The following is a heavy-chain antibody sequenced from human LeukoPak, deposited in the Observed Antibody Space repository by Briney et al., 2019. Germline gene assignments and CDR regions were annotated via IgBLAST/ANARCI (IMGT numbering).Heavy chain of an antibody. CDR2: ISGSGGST. CDR3: AKVYSSGWYYVVY. D-gene: IGHD6-19*01. V-gene: IGHV3-23*01. CDR1: GFIFSSYA. Sequence: SGGSLRLSCAASGFIFSSYAMSWVRQAPGKGLEWVSAISGSGGSTYYADSVKGRFTISRDNSKNTLYLQMNSLRAEDTAVYYCAKVYSSGWYYVVYWGQGTLVTVSS. J-gene: IGHJ4*02.